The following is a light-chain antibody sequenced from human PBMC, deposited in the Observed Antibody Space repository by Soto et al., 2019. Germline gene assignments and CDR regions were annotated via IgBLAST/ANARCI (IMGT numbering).Light chain of an antibody. CDR1: SSNIGAGYD. CDR3: QSYDSSLSFYV. V-gene: IGLV1-40*01. J-gene: IGLJ1*01. Sequence: QSALTQPPSVSGAPGQRVTISCTGSSSNIGAGYDVHWYQQLPGTAPKLLIYGNSNRPSGVPDRFSGSKSGTSASLAITGLQAEDEADYSCQSYDSSLSFYVFGTGTKVTVL. CDR2: GNS.